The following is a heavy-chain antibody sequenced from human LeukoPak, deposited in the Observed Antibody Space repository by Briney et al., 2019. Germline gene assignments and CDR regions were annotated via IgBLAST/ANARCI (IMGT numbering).Heavy chain of an antibody. J-gene: IGHJ2*01. CDR2: IYYSGST. Sequence: SETLSLTCAVYGGSFSSYYWGWIRQPPGKGLEWIGSIYYSGSTYYNPSLKSRVTISVDTSKNQFSLKLSSVTAADTAVYYCARPEGDYGDSPRHWCFDLWGRGTLVTVSS. CDR3: ARPEGDYGDSPRHWCFDL. D-gene: IGHD4-17*01. CDR1: GGSFSSYY. V-gene: IGHV4-39*01.